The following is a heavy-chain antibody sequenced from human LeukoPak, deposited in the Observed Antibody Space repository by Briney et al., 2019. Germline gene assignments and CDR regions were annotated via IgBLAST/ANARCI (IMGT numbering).Heavy chain of an antibody. CDR3: ARDSVQLWSPYYFDY. CDR2: ISAYNGNT. J-gene: IGHJ4*02. Sequence: GASVKVSCKASGYTFTSYYMHWVRQAPGQGLEWMGWISAYNGNTNYAQKLQGRVTMTTDTSTSTAYMELRSLRSDDTAVYYCARDSVQLWSPYYFDYWGQGTLVTVSS. V-gene: IGHV1-18*04. D-gene: IGHD5-18*01. CDR1: GYTFTSYY.